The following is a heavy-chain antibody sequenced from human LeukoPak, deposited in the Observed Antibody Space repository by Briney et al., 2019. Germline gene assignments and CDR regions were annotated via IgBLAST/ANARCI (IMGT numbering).Heavy chain of an antibody. J-gene: IGHJ4*02. V-gene: IGHV1-69*13. Sequence: ASVKVSCKASGGTFSSYAISWVRQAPGQGLEWMGGIIPIFGTANYAQKFQGRVTITADESTSTAYMELSSLRSEDTAMYYCARLSSSSEENYFDYWGQGTQVTASS. D-gene: IGHD6-6*01. CDR2: IIPIFGTA. CDR3: ARLSSSSEENYFDY. CDR1: GGTFSSYA.